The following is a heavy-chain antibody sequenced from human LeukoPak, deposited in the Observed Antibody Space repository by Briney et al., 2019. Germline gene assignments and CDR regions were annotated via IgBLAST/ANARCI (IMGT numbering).Heavy chain of an antibody. Sequence: SETLSLTCTVSGGSISSGGYYWSWIRQHPGKGLEWIGYIYYSGSTYYNPSLKSRVTISVDTSKNQFSLKLTSVTAADTAVYYCARAYCGGDCYAPHYHYYYGMDVWSQGTTVTVSS. CDR3: ARAYCGGDCYAPHYHYYYGMDV. CDR1: GGSISSGGYY. J-gene: IGHJ6*02. D-gene: IGHD2-21*02. CDR2: IYYSGST. V-gene: IGHV4-31*03.